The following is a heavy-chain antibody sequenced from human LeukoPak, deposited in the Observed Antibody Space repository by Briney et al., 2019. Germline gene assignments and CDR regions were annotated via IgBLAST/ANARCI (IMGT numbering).Heavy chain of an antibody. J-gene: IGHJ5*02. CDR1: GYTFTAYY. Sequence: ASVKVSCKASGYTFTAYYVHWVRQAPGQGLEWMGWINPNSGNTGYAQKFQGRVTLTRDTATSTAYMELTSLRSEDTAVYYCAREDIIVVPPSRPFDPWGQGTLVTVSA. V-gene: IGHV1-8*03. CDR3: AREDIIVVPPSRPFDP. D-gene: IGHD2-2*01. CDR2: INPNSGNT.